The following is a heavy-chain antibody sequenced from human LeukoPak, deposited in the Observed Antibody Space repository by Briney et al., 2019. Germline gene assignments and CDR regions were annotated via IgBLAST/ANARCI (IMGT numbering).Heavy chain of an antibody. Sequence: GGSLRLSCAASGFTFSGSAMHWVRQASGKGLEWVGRIRSKANSYATAYAASVKGRLTISRDDSKNTAYLEMNSLKTEDTAVYYCTRGALDYRDAYDFWGQGTMVTVSS. V-gene: IGHV3-73*01. CDR2: IRSKANSYAT. CDR1: GFTFSGSA. J-gene: IGHJ3*01. CDR3: TRGALDYRDAYDF. D-gene: IGHD3/OR15-3a*01.